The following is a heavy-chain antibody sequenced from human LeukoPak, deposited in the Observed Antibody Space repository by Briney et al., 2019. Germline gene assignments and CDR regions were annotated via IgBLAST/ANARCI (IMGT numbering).Heavy chain of an antibody. V-gene: IGHV3-23*01. CDR2: ISGSGDST. CDR3: AKQRGYTYGYPFDS. J-gene: IGHJ4*02. CDR1: GFTFSSYA. D-gene: IGHD5-18*01. Sequence: GGSLGLSCAASGFTFSSYAMHWVRQAPGKGLDWFSTISGSGDSTYYADSVKGRFTISRDNSESTLYVHMSSLRAEDTAVYYCAKQRGYTYGYPFDSRGQGTLVTVSS.